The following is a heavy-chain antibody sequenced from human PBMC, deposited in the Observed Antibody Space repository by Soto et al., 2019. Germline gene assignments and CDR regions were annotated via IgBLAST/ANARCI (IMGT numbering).Heavy chain of an antibody. CDR2: IKHDGSVQ. J-gene: IGHJ5*02. CDR3: ARDPHEYWTSYWFDP. CDR1: GFTFSGYW. Sequence: GGSLRLSCEASGFTFSGYWMSWVRQAPGKGLEWVADIKHDGSVQYYVDSVKGRFTISRDNAKKLLYLQMNGLRSDDTAVYYCARDPHEYWTSYWFDPWGQGTLVTVSS. V-gene: IGHV3-7*03. D-gene: IGHD3-3*01.